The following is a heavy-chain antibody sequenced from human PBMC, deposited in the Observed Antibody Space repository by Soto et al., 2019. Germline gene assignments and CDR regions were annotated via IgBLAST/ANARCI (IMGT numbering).Heavy chain of an antibody. CDR1: GGSFSGYY. CDR3: ARGWWLLSYYFDY. J-gene: IGHJ4*02. Sequence: PSETLSLTCAVYGGSFSGYYWSWIRQPPGKGLEWIGEINHSGSTNYNPSLKSRVTISVDTSKNQFSLKLSSVTAADTAVYYCARGWWLLSYYFDYWGQGTLVNVSS. CDR2: INHSGST. V-gene: IGHV4-34*01. D-gene: IGHD2-15*01.